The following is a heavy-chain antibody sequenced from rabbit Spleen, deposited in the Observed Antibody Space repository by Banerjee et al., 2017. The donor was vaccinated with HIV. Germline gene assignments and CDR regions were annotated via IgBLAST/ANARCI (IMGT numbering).Heavy chain of an antibody. D-gene: IGHD8-1*01. V-gene: IGHV1S7*01. Sequence: QLKESGGGMVQPGGSLKLSCKASGFTLSSYYMNWVRQAPGKGLEWIGYIDPVFGSTYYANWVNGRFHISSHNAQNTLYLQLNSLTAADTASYFCARDGAGGSYFNLWGPGTLVTVS. CDR3: ARDGAGGSYFNL. CDR1: GFTLSSYY. J-gene: IGHJ4*01. CDR2: IDPVFGST.